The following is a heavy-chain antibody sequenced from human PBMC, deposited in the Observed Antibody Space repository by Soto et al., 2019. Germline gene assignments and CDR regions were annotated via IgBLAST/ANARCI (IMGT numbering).Heavy chain of an antibody. Sequence: EVQLLESGGGLVQPGGSLRLSCAASGFTFSSYAMSWVRQAPGKGLEWVSGISGSGGSTYYADSVKGRFTISRDNSKNTGDLQKNRLGAEEPALYYCGKGGPGRGGGYFDYWGQGTLVTVSS. CDR1: GFTFSSYA. D-gene: IGHD3-10*01. J-gene: IGHJ4*02. CDR3: GKGGPGRGGGYFDY. CDR2: ISGSGGST. V-gene: IGHV3-23*01.